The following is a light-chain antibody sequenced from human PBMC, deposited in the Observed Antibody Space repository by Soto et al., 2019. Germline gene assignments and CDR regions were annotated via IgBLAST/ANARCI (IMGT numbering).Light chain of an antibody. CDR1: HSISSW. V-gene: IGKV1-5*01. CDR3: QQYLTLPWT. J-gene: IGKJ1*01. CDR2: DAS. Sequence: DIQMAQSPSTLCASVGDRVTIACRSSHSISSWLAWYQQKPGKAPKFLIYDASSLESGVPSRFSGSGSGTEFTLTISSLHPDDFGTYYCQQYLTLPWTFGLGTKVDI.